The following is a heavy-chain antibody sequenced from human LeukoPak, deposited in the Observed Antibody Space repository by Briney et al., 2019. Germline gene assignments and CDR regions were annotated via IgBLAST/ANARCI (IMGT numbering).Heavy chain of an antibody. J-gene: IGHJ4*02. CDR1: GFTFSSYS. CDR2: ISSSSSYI. D-gene: IGHD6-13*01. Sequence: GSLRLSCAASGFTFSSYSMNWVRQAPGKGLEWVSSISSSSSYIYYADSVKGRFTISRDNAKNSLYLQMNSLRAEDTAVYYCARTFGIAAAGRGINYWGQGTLVTVSS. V-gene: IGHV3-21*01. CDR3: ARTFGIAAAGRGINY.